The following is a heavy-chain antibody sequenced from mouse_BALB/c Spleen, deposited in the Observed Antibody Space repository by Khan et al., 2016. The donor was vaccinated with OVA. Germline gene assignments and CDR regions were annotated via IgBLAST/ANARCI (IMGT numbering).Heavy chain of an antibody. CDR1: GYTFTSYT. J-gene: IGHJ2*01. CDR3: ARKSTRASY. Sequence: QVQLKESGAELVKPGASVKMSCKASGYTFTSYTMHWVKQRPGQGLEWIGYINPSSGYTKYNQKFKDKATLTADKSSSTAYMQLSSLTSGDSAVYYCARKSTRASYWGQGTTLTVSS. CDR2: INPSSGYT. D-gene: IGHD3-1*01. V-gene: IGHV1-4*01.